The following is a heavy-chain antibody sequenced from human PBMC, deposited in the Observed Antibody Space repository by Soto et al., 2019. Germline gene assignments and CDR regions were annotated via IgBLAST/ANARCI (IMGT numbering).Heavy chain of an antibody. Sequence: QVQLVQSGAEVREPGASVKVSCKASGYSFTSLDINWVRQTAGQGLEWMGWMQPSTGRTGYAQKFQGRVTMTRDTSINTDYMELTTLTSDDTAFYDGARGVSAGVDSWGQGTLVTVSS. D-gene: IGHD1-1*01. CDR1: GYSFTSLD. V-gene: IGHV1-8*01. CDR2: MQPSTGRT. J-gene: IGHJ4*02. CDR3: ARGVSAGVDS.